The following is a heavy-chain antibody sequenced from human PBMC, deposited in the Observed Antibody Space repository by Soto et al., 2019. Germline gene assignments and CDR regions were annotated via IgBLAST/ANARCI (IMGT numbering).Heavy chain of an antibody. Sequence: EVQLVESGGGLVRPGGSLRLSCAASGFTFSYYWMHWVRQAPGKGLVWVSRIHSDGSSTTYADFVKGRFIISRDNARNTVYLQMNCVRVEDTAVYSCARVDREAFDLWGQGTVVTVSS. CDR1: GFTFSYYW. J-gene: IGHJ3*01. CDR3: ARVDREAFDL. V-gene: IGHV3-74*01. CDR2: IHSDGSST.